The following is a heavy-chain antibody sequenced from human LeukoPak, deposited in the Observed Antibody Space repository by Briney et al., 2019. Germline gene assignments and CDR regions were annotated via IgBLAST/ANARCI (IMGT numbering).Heavy chain of an antibody. CDR3: ARGSGDYRDTNYYGMDV. V-gene: IGHV3-72*01. J-gene: IGHJ6*02. D-gene: IGHD3-3*01. CDR2: SRGRGHSFTT. Sequence: GGSLRLSCASSGFIFSDYYMDWVRQAPGKGLEWVGRSRGRGHSFTTEYAASVKGRFTISRDNSQSALSLQMNSLQTEDTAVYYCARGSGDYRDTNYYGMDVWGLGTTVSVSS. CDR1: GFIFSDYY.